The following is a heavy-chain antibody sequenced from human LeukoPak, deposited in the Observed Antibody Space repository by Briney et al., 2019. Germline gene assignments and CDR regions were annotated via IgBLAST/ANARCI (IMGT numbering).Heavy chain of an antibody. Sequence: SETLSLTCTVSGGSISTYYWSWIRQSPGKGLEWIADISASGGTNYNPSLESRVTVSIDSSRNQFSLKLSSVTAADTAVFYCARSPHNSAWYEKWFDPWGQGTLVTVSS. V-gene: IGHV4-4*08. J-gene: IGHJ5*02. D-gene: IGHD6-19*01. CDR2: ISASGGT. CDR3: ARSPHNSAWYEKWFDP. CDR1: GGSISTYY.